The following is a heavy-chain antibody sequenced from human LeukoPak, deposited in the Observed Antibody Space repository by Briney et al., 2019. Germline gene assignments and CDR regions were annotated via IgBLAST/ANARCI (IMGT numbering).Heavy chain of an antibody. CDR1: GFTFSSYG. J-gene: IGHJ5*02. CDR2: ISGTGDSP. V-gene: IGHV3-23*01. Sequence: GGSLRLSRAASGFTFSSYGMHWVRQAPGKGLEWVSAISGTGDSPHYADSVKGRFTISRDNSKNTLYLQMNSLRAEDTAFYYCAKDIGWFDPWGQGTLVTVSS. CDR3: AKDIGWFDP.